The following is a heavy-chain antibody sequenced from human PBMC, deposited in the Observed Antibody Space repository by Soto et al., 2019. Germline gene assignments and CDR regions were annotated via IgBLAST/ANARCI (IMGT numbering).Heavy chain of an antibody. D-gene: IGHD3-3*01. CDR3: ARTYYDFWSGYSPPYYYYGMDV. J-gene: IGHJ6*02. V-gene: IGHV4-39*01. CDR2: IYYSGST. Sequence: TLALTCTVSGGSISSSSYYWGWIRQPPGKGLEWIGSIYYSGSTYYNPSLKSRVTISVDTSKNQFSLKLSSVTAADTAVYYCARTYYDFWSGYSPPYYYYGMDVWGQGT. CDR1: GGSISSSSYY.